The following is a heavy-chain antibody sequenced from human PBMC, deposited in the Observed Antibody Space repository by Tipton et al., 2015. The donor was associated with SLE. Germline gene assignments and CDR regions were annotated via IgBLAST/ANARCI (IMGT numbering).Heavy chain of an antibody. J-gene: IGHJ3*02. CDR1: GFTFSIYE. CDR2: ISGSGSTI. Sequence: SLRLSCAASGFTFSIYEMNWVRQAPGKGLEWLSDISGSGSTIYYADSVKGRFTISRDNAKNSLYLQMNSLRAEDTAVYYCARLGSLGDYPPRAFDIWGQGTMVTVSS. CDR3: ARLGSLGDYPPRAFDI. D-gene: IGHD2-21*01. V-gene: IGHV3-48*03.